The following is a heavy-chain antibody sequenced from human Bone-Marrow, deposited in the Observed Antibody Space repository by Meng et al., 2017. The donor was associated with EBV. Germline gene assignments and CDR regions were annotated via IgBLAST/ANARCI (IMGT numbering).Heavy chain of an antibody. CDR2: INHIGST. CDR1: GGSFSGYY. CDR3: ATQRRDTDWFDP. D-gene: IGHD6-25*01. J-gene: IGHJ5*02. Sequence: QVHLQEWGAGLFKPSGALARTCACYGGSFSGYYWTLIRQPPGKGLEWIGEINHIGSTNYNPSLKSRVTISVDTSKNQFSLKLSSVTAADTAVYYCATQRRDTDWFDPWGQGTLVTVSS. V-gene: IGHV4-34*01.